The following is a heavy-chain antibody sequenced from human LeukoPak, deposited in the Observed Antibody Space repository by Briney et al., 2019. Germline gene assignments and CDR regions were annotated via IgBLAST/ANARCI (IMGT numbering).Heavy chain of an antibody. CDR2: INHSGST. CDR3: AAAPILRGEGGEHYKYGMDV. D-gene: IGHD2-2*02. CDR1: GGSFSGYY. Sequence: PSETLSLTCAVYGGSFSGYYWSWIRQPPGKGLEWIGEINHSGSTNYNPSLKSRVTISADTFKNHFSLIVTSLTAADTAVYYCAAAPILRGEGGEHYKYGMDVWGQGTTVIVSS. V-gene: IGHV4-34*01. J-gene: IGHJ6*02.